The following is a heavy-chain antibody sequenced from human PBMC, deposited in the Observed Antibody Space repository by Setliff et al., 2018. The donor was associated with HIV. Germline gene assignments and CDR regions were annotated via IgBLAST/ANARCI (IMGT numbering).Heavy chain of an antibody. D-gene: IGHD6-19*01. CDR2: IYHTGST. CDR1: GYSISSGYY. J-gene: IGHJ4*02. CDR3: ARYSSGGIDY. Sequence: SETLSLTCDVSGYSISSGYYWGWIRQSPGKGLEWIATIYHTGSTYYNPSLKSRVTISVDTSKNQFSLKLSSVTAADTAVYYCARYSSGGIDYWGQGTLVTVS. V-gene: IGHV4-38-2*01.